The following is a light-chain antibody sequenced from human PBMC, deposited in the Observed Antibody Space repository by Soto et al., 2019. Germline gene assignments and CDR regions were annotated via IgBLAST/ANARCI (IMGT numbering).Light chain of an antibody. V-gene: IGKV1-39*01. CDR1: QSISTY. Sequence: DIQMTQSPSSLSASVGDRVTITCRASQSISTYLNWYQQKPGKAPRLLIFAATRLQRGVPSRFTGSGSGTDFTLTIDSLQPEDFASYYCQQSYTTLMWTFGQGTKV. CDR2: AAT. CDR3: QQSYTTLMWT. J-gene: IGKJ1*01.